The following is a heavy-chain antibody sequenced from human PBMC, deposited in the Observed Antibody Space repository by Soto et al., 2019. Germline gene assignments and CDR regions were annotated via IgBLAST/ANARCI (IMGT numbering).Heavy chain of an antibody. CDR2: MNPNSGNT. Sequence: ASVKVSCKASGYTFTSYDINWVRQATGQGLEWMGWMNPNSGNTGYAQKFQGRVTMTRNTSISTAYMELSSLRSEDTAVYYCARVAGGYDFDAFDIWGQGTMVTVSS. V-gene: IGHV1-8*01. J-gene: IGHJ3*02. CDR1: GYTFTSYD. CDR3: ARVAGGYDFDAFDI. D-gene: IGHD5-12*01.